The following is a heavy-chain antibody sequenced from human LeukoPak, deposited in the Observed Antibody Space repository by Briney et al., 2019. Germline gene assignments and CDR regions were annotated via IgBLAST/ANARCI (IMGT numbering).Heavy chain of an antibody. V-gene: IGHV3-53*01. CDR2: IYSAGAT. CDR1: GFTVSSNY. Sequence: GGSLRLSCAASGFTVSSNYVSWVRQAPGKGLEWVSIIYSAGATYYADSVRGRFTISRDNSKNTVSLQINSLRAEDTAVYYCASGGLGARKYYSDPFHYWGQGTLVTVSS. D-gene: IGHD3-10*01. J-gene: IGHJ4*02. CDR3: ASGGLGARKYYSDPFHY.